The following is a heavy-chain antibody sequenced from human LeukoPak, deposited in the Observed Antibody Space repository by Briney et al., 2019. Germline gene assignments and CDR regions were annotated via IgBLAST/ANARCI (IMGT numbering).Heavy chain of an antibody. J-gene: IGHJ3*02. V-gene: IGHV1-24*01. D-gene: IGHD3-22*01. CDR3: ATAGLFSEWDSSVGDAFDI. Sequence: ASVKVSCKVSGYTLAELSMHWVRQAPGKGLEWMGGLDPEDGETIYAQKCQGRITMTEDTSTDTAYMELSSLRSEDTAVYYCATAGLFSEWDSSVGDAFDIWGQGTMVTVSS. CDR1: GYTLAELS. CDR2: LDPEDGET.